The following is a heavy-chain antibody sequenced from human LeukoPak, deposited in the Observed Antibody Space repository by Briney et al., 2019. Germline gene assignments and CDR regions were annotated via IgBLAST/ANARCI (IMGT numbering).Heavy chain of an antibody. D-gene: IGHD2-2*01. CDR1: EYSFTGYY. CDR2: INPNSGGT. V-gene: IGHV1-2*04. CDR3: ARDPGDDCSSTSCYYDY. J-gene: IGHJ4*02. Sequence: ASVKVSCKASEYSFTGYYIHWVRQAPGQGLEWMGWINPNSGGTNYAQKFQGWVTMTRDTSISTAYMELSRLRSDDTAVYYCARDPGDDCSSTSCYYDYWGQGTLVTVSS.